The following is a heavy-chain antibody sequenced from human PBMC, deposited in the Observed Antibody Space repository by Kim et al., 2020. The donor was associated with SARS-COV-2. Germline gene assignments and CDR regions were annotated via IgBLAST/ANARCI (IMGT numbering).Heavy chain of an antibody. CDR3: ARDRRGGPFDY. CDR2: IYYSGST. D-gene: IGHD3-16*01. V-gene: IGHV4-59*01. Sequence: SETLSLTCTVSGGSISSYYWSWIRQPPGKGLEWIGYIYYSGSTNYNPSLKSRVTISVDTSKNQFSLKLSSVTAADTAVYYCARDRRGGPFDYWGQGTLAT. J-gene: IGHJ4*02. CDR1: GGSISSYY.